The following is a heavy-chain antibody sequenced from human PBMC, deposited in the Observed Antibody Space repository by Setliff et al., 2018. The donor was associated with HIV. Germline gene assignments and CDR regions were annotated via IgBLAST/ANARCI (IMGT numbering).Heavy chain of an antibody. V-gene: IGHV3-9*01. J-gene: IGHJ6*03. D-gene: IGHD3-9*01. CDR2: ISWSGDLT. CDR1: GFIFSNYA. Sequence: GGSLRLSCAGSGFIFSNYAMYWVRQGPGKGLEWVSGISWSGDLTAYAKSAKGRFTISRDNARKSLYLQMNSLTTEDTALYYCVKDGSRTGLYYHYIDVWGKGTTVTVSS. CDR3: VKDGSRTGLYYHYIDV.